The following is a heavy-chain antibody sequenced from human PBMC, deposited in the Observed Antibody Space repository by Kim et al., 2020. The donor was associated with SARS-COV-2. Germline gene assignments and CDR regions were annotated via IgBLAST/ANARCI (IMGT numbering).Heavy chain of an antibody. Sequence: IYNGGTTYYTDLVKGRFTISRDSSRHTLYLQMNSLRPEDTGIYYCHEMDYWGQGTLVTVSP. CDR2: IYNGGTT. J-gene: IGHJ4*02. CDR3: HEMDY. V-gene: IGHV3-53*03.